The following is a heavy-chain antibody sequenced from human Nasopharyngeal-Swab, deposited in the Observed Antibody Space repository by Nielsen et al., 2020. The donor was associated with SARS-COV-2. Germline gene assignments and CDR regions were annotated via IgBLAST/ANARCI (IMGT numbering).Heavy chain of an antibody. J-gene: IGHJ4*02. CDR1: GYTFNSHY. V-gene: IGHV1-46*02. D-gene: IGHD1-26*01. CDR2: INPSGCGT. Sequence: ASVKVSCKASGYTFNSHYMHWVRQAPGQGPEWMGIINPSGCGTSYAQKFQGRVTMTSDMSTTTVYMELSSLRSEDTAVYYCARDCFFDGSDSSVIDHWGQGTSVTVSS. CDR3: ARDCFFDGSDSSVIDH.